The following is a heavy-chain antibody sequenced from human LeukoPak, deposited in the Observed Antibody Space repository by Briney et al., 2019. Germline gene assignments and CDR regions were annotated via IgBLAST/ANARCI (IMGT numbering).Heavy chain of an antibody. V-gene: IGHV3-21*01. CDR1: GFTFSSYS. CDR2: ISSSSSYI. D-gene: IGHD1-1*01. Sequence: GGSLRLSCAASGFTFSSYSMNWVRQAPGKGLEWVSSISSSSSYIYYADSVKGRFTISRDNAKNSLYLQMNSLRAEDTAVYYCARDRAGTTLLYAVHYMDVWGKGTTVTVSS. J-gene: IGHJ6*03. CDR3: ARDRAGTTLLYAVHYMDV.